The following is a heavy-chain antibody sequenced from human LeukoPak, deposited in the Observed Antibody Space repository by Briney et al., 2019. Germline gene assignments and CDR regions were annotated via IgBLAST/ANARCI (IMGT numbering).Heavy chain of an antibody. CDR3: ATDPALGSYYDSSGGSAFDY. Sequence: ASVKVSCKVSGYTLTELSMHWVRQAPGKGLEWMGGFDPEDGETIYAQKFQGRVTMTEDTSTDTAYMELSSLRSEDTAVYYCATDPALGSYYDSSGGSAFDYWGQGTLVTVSS. CDR1: GYTLTELS. D-gene: IGHD3-22*01. CDR2: FDPEDGET. V-gene: IGHV1-24*01. J-gene: IGHJ4*02.